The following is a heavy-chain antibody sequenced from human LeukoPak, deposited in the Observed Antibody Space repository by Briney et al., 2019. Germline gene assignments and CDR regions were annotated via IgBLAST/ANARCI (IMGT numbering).Heavy chain of an antibody. CDR3: AKDSCSSTSCRGYFDY. CDR2: ISGSGGST. V-gene: IGHV3-23*01. Sequence: ETLSLTCTVSGDSISSYYWSWIRQPPGKGLEWVSAISGSGGSTYYADSVKGRFTISRDNSKNTLYLQMNSLRAEDTAVYYCAKDSCSSTSCRGYFDYWGQGTLVTVSS. J-gene: IGHJ4*02. CDR1: GDSISSYY. D-gene: IGHD2-2*01.